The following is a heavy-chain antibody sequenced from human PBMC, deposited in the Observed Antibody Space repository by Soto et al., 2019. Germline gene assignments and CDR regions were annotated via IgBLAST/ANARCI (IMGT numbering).Heavy chain of an antibody. D-gene: IGHD2-8*02. CDR1: GGSFSGYY. J-gene: IGHJ4*02. CDR2: INHSGST. V-gene: IGHV4-34*01. Sequence: QVQLQQWGAGLLKPSETLSLTCAVYGGSFSGYYWTWIRQPPGTGLEWIGEINHSGSTNYNPSLKSGATISVDTPKNQFSLKRTSVTAADTAGYYCARDKITGLCDYWGQGTRVTVSS. CDR3: ARDKITGLCDY.